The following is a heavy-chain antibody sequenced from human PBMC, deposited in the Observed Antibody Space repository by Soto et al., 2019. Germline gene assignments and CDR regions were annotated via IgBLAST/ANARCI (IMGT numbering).Heavy chain of an antibody. J-gene: IGHJ4*02. CDR2: INHSGST. D-gene: IGHD2-8*01. CDR1: GGSFGGYY. Sequence: LSLTCAVYGGSFGGYYWSWIRQPPGKGLEWIGEINHSGSTNYNPSLKSRVTISVDTYKNQFSLKLSSVTAADTAVYYCARVTQPMLRYLPQYYFAYWGQGTLVTLSS. V-gene: IGHV4-34*01. CDR3: ARVTQPMLRYLPQYYFAY.